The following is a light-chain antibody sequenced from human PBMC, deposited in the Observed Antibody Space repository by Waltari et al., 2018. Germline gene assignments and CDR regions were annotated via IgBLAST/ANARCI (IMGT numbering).Light chain of an antibody. J-gene: IGKJ2*01. Sequence: EFVLTQSPGTLSLSPGERATLSCRASQSVSSSYFAWYQQKPGQAPRLLIYGASSRATGIPDRFSGSGSGTDFTITISRLEPEDFAVYYCQQYGTSSYTFGQGTKLEIK. CDR2: GAS. V-gene: IGKV3-20*01. CDR1: QSVSSSY. CDR3: QQYGTSSYT.